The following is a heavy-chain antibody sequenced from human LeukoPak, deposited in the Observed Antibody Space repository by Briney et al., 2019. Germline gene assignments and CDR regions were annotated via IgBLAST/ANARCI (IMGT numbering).Heavy chain of an antibody. CDR1: GFTFRSYG. V-gene: IGHV3-30*02. Sequence: GGSLGLSCAASGFTFRSYGMHWVRQAPGKGLEWVAFIRYDGSNKYYADSVKGRFTISRDNSKNTLYLQMNSLRAEDTAVYYCARGGSYFVYYYYYYMDVWGKGTTVTISS. D-gene: IGHD1-26*01. CDR2: IRYDGSNK. J-gene: IGHJ6*03. CDR3: ARGGSYFVYYYYYYMDV.